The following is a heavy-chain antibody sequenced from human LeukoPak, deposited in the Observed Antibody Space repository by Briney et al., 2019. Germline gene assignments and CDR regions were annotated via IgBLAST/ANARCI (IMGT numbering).Heavy chain of an antibody. J-gene: IGHJ5*02. CDR2: IIPIFGTA. V-gene: IGHV1-69*05. CDR1: GYTFTGYY. Sequence: SVKVSCKASGYTFTGYYMHWVRQAPGQGLEWMGGIIPIFGTANYAQKFQGRVTITTDESTSTAYMELSSLRSEDTAVYYCARGIGNWNSCWFDPWGQGTLVTVSS. CDR3: ARGIGNWNSCWFDP. D-gene: IGHD1-7*01.